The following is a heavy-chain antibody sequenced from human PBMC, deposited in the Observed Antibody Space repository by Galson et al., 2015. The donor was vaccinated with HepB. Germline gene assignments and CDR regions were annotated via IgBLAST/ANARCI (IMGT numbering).Heavy chain of an antibody. D-gene: IGHD5-12*01. Sequence: VKVSCKVSGYTFTDYYMHWVQQAPGKGLEWMGLVDPEDGETIYAEKFQGRVTITADTSTDTAYMELSSLRSEDTAVYYCATQTVVDTYAGNWFDPWGQGTLVTVSS. J-gene: IGHJ5*02. CDR2: VDPEDGET. V-gene: IGHV1-69-2*01. CDR1: GYTFTDYY. CDR3: ATQTVVDTYAGNWFDP.